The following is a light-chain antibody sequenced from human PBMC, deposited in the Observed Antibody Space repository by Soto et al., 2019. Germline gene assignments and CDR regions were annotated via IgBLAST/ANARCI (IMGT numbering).Light chain of an antibody. CDR2: ADN. CDR3: QSYDTSLSGHVV. Sequence: QSVLTQPPSVSGAPGQRVSISCTGSSSNIGAGFYVHWYQQLPGAAPKLLIYADNNRPSGVPDRFSGSKSGTSASLAITGLQAEDEADYYCQSYDTSLSGHVVFGGGTQLTVL. J-gene: IGLJ2*01. V-gene: IGLV1-40*01. CDR1: SSNIGAGFY.